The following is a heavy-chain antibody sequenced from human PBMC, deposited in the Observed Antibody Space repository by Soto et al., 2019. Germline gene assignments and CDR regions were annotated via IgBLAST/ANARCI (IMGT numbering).Heavy chain of an antibody. Sequence: GGSLRLSCAASGFTFSTYAMSWVRQAPGKGLEWVSGISGSGGTTYYADSVKGRFTISRDNSKNTLSLQVNSLRAEDAAVYYCAKGDPRQLPSFCYYCFGMDVWGHGTTVTISS. D-gene: IGHD1-26*01. CDR2: ISGSGGTT. CDR1: GFTFSTYA. V-gene: IGHV3-23*01. J-gene: IGHJ6*02. CDR3: AKGDPRQLPSFCYYCFGMDV.